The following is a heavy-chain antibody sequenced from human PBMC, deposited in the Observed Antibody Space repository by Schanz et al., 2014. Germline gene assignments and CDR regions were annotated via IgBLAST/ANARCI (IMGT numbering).Heavy chain of an antibody. CDR1: GFTVSSNY. V-gene: IGHV3-53*01. Sequence: EVQLVESGGGLIQPGGSLRLSCAASGFTVSSNYMSWVRQAPGKGLEWVAVIYSGGSTFYTDSVKGRFTISRDNSKNTLYFQMNSLIAEDTAVYYCAKCIGWYGRCAFDIWGQGTMVTVSS. CDR3: AKCIGWYGRCAFDI. J-gene: IGHJ3*02. D-gene: IGHD6-19*01. CDR2: IYSGGST.